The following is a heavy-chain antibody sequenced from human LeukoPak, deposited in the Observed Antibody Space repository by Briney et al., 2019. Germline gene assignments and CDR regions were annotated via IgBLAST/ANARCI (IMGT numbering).Heavy chain of an antibody. Sequence: PSETLSLTCAVSGGAISNSNWWSWVRQPPGKGLEWIGEIYHSGRDNYNPSLKSRVTISIDKSNNQFSLKLYSVTAADTAVYYCARRGSGTYFVSWGQGTLVTVSS. CDR3: ARRGSGTYFVS. CDR2: IYHSGRD. J-gene: IGHJ5*02. CDR1: GGAISNSNW. D-gene: IGHD3-10*01. V-gene: IGHV4-4*02.